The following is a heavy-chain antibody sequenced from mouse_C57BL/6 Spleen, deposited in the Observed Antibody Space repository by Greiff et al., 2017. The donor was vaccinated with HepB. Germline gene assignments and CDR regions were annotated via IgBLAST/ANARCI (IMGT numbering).Heavy chain of an antibody. CDR1: GFTFSDYG. V-gene: IGHV5-15*04. CDR2: ISNLAYSI. J-gene: IGHJ3*01. Sequence: EVKVEESGGGLVQPGGSLKLSCAASGFTFSDYGMAWVRQAPRKGPEWVAFISNLAYSIYYADTVTGRFTISRENAKNTLYLEMSSLRSEDTAMYYCARFSGSSYSFAYWGQGTLVTVSA. CDR3: ARFSGSSYSFAY. D-gene: IGHD1-1*01.